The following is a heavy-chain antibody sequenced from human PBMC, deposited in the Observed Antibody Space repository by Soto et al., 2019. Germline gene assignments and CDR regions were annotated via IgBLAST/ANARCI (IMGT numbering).Heavy chain of an antibody. D-gene: IGHD3-10*01. J-gene: IGHJ4*02. CDR1: GFTFSSYA. CDR3: AKGMFSSSPAAAGSFDY. V-gene: IGHV3-23*01. CDR2: IGGTDGKT. Sequence: GGSLRLSCAASGFTFSSYAMSWVRQAPGKGLEWVAAIGGTDGKTYYADSVKGRFTISRDNSENTLYLQMSRLRAEDTAVYFCAKGMFSSSPAAAGSFDYWGQGALVTVSS.